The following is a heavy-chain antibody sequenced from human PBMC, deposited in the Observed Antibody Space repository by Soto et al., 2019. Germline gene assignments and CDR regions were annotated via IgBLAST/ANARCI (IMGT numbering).Heavy chain of an antibody. CDR2: IYHSGST. J-gene: IGHJ4*02. CDR3: ARVEMTTVTTIFDY. D-gene: IGHD4-17*01. CDR1: GYSISSGYY. V-gene: IGHV4-38-2*01. Sequence: KASETLSLTCAVSGYSISSGYYWGWIRQPPGKGLEWIGSIYHSGSTYYNPSLKSRVTISVDTSKNQFSLKLSSVTAADTAVYYCARVEMTTVTTIFDYWGQGTLVPVSS.